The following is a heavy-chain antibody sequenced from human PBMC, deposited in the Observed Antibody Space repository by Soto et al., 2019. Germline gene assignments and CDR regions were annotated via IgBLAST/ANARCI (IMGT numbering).Heavy chain of an antibody. CDR2: ISTDGRTA. CDR3: ARVRYPWSDAFND. Sequence: PXGPLTPSCAASGFAFNSLWMNRVRQVPERSLVWVSRISTDGRTASYVDSVDGRFTLTRDNARNTLCLQMDSLRVEDTAVYYCARVRYPWSDAFNDWGQGTRVTVS. V-gene: IGHV3-74*01. D-gene: IGHD1-20*01. CDR1: GFAFNSLW. J-gene: IGHJ3*01.